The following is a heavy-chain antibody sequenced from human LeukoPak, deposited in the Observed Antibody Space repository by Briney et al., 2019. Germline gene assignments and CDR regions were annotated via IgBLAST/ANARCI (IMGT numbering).Heavy chain of an antibody. CDR3: ARLDTVARTRSFDY. J-gene: IGHJ4*02. V-gene: IGHV4-39*01. Sequence: SETLSLTCTVSGGSISSSSYYWGWIRQPPGKGLEWIGSIYYSGSTYYNPSLKSQVTISVDTSKNQFSLKLSSVTAADTAVYYCARLDTVARTRSFDYWGQGTLVTVSS. CDR1: GGSISSSSYY. CDR2: IYYSGST. D-gene: IGHD6-19*01.